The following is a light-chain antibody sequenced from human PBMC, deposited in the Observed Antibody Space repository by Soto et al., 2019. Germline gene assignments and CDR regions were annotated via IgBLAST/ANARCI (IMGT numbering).Light chain of an antibody. J-gene: IGKJ1*01. CDR1: QTIRSNY. CDR3: QQYGSSPWT. CDR2: GAS. Sequence: ETVLTQSPGTLSLSPGERATLSCRASQTIRSNYLAWYRQTPRQAPRLLIYGASNRATGIADRFSGSGSGTDFTLIISRLEPEDFALYYYQQYGSSPWTFGQGTKVEIK. V-gene: IGKV3-20*01.